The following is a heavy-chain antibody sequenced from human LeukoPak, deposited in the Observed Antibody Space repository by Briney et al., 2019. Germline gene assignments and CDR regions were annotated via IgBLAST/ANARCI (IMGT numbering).Heavy chain of an antibody. D-gene: IGHD6-19*01. CDR3: ARVRYSSGWSFDY. Sequence: AGSLRLTCAASGFTFSSYWMHWVRQAPGKGLVWVSRINSDGSSTSYADSVKGRFTISRDNAKNTLYLQMNSLRAEDTAVYYCARVRYSSGWSFDYWGQGTLVTVSS. CDR2: INSDGSST. J-gene: IGHJ4*02. CDR1: GFTFSSYW. V-gene: IGHV3-74*01.